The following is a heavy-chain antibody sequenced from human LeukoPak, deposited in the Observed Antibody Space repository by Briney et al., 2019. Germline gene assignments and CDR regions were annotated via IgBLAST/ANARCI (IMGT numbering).Heavy chain of an antibody. CDR2: INHSGST. D-gene: IGHD3-10*01. CDR1: GGSFSGYY. J-gene: IGHJ4*02. V-gene: IGHV4-34*01. Sequence: SETLSLTCAVYGGSFSGYYWSWIRQPPGKGLEWIGEINHSGSTNYNPSLKSRVTISVDTSKNQFSLKLSSVTAADTAVYYCARVGYSSSGNYYNDRGAFDYWGQGTLVTVSS. CDR3: ARVGYSSSGNYYNDRGAFDY.